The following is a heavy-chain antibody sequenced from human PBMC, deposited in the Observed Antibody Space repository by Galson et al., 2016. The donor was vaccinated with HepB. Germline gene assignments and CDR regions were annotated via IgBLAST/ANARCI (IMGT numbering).Heavy chain of an antibody. V-gene: IGHV6-1*01. Sequence: CAISGDSVSSNTAGWNWLRQSPSRGPEWLGRTYYRSGWYRDYASSVRGRLIINPDTSKNQFSLRLNSVTLDDTAVYYCTRVNLLGRGMNVWGQGTTVTVSS. CDR1: GDSVSSNTAG. CDR3: TRVNLLGRGMNV. J-gene: IGHJ6*02. CDR2: TYYRSGWYR.